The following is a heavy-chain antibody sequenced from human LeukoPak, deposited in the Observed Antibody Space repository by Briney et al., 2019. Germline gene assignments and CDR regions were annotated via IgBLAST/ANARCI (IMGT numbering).Heavy chain of an antibody. D-gene: IGHD3-3*01. Sequence: TLSLTCTVSGGSISSGDYYWSWIRQPPGQGLEWIGYIYYSGSTYYNPSLKSRVTISVDTSKNQFSLKLSSVTAADTAVYYCARGIQYYDFWSGYSSGRNWFDPWGQGTLVTVSS. CDR2: IYYSGST. CDR3: ARGIQYYDFWSGYSSGRNWFDP. V-gene: IGHV4-30-4*01. J-gene: IGHJ5*02. CDR1: GGSISSGDYY.